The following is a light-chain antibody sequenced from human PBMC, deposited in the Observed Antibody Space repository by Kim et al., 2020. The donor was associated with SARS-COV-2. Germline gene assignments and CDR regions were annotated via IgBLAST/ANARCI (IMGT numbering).Light chain of an antibody. J-gene: IGLJ2*01. CDR3: GTWDSSLTAGV. V-gene: IGLV1-51*01. Sequence: QSVLTQPPSMSAAPGQRVTISCSGSTSNIGTNYVSWYQQIPGTAPKLLIYDSNERPSGIPDRFSASKSGTSATLGITGLQTGDEAIYYCGTWDSSLTAGVFGGGTQLTVL. CDR1: TSNIGTNY. CDR2: DSN.